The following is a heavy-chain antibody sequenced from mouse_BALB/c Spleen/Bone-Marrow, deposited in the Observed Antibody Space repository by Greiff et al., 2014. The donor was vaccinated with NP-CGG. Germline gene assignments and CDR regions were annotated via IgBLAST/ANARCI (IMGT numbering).Heavy chain of an antibody. CDR1: GYSITSDSI. D-gene: IGHD4-1*01. V-gene: IGHV3-1*02. CDR3: ARFAGTPYTMDY. CDR2: IHYSGNT. Sequence: VQLKESGPDLVKPSQSLSLTCTVTGYSITSDSIWHWIRQFPGNKLEWVGYIHYSGNTVYNPSLKSRISFTRDTSNNQFFLQLNSVTTEDTATYYCARFAGTPYTMDYWGQGTSVTVSS. J-gene: IGHJ4*01.